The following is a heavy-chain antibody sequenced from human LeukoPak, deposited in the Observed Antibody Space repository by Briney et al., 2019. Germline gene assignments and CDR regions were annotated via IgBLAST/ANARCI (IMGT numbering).Heavy chain of an antibody. V-gene: IGHV1-18*01. CDR1: GYTFTSYG. CDR2: ISAYNGNT. J-gene: IGHJ4*02. Sequence: ASVKVSCKASGYTFTSYGISWVRQAPGQGLEWMGWISAYNGNTNYAQKLQGRVTMTTDTSTSTAYMGLRSLRSDDTAVYYCAREFARSGSYRFDYWGQGTLVTVSS. D-gene: IGHD1-26*01. CDR3: AREFARSGSYRFDY.